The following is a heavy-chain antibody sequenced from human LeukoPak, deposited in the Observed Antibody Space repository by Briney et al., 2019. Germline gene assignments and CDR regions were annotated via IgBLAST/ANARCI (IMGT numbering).Heavy chain of an antibody. D-gene: IGHD3-22*01. CDR3: ARMDYYDSSGYYNPPDY. V-gene: IGHV3-30-3*01. CDR2: ISYDGSNK. CDR1: GFTFSSYA. Sequence: PGRSLRLPCAASGFTFSSYAMHWVRQAPGKGLEWVAVISYDGSNKYYADSVKGRFTISRDNSKNTLYLQMNSLRAEDTAVYYCARMDYYDSSGYYNPPDYWGQGTLVTVSS. J-gene: IGHJ4*02.